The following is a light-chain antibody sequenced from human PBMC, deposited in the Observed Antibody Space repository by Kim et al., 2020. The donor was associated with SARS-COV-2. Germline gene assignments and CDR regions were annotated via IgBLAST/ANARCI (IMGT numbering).Light chain of an antibody. CDR1: QSVSSY. CDR3: QQRSNYT. J-gene: IGKJ4*01. V-gene: IGKV3-11*01. CDR2: DAS. Sequence: LSLSPGERATPSCRASQSVSSYLAWYQQKPGQAPRLLIYDASNRATGIPARFSGSGSGTDFTLTISSLEPEDFAVYYCQQRSNYTFGGGTKVDIK.